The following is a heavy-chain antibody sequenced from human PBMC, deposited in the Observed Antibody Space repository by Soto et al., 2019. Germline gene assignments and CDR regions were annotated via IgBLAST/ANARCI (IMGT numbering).Heavy chain of an antibody. J-gene: IGHJ4*02. CDR3: AKDHEKWELLYNFDY. CDR2: ISGSGGST. CDR1: GFTFSSYA. Sequence: GGSLRLSCAASGFTFSSYAMSWVRQAPGKGLEWVSAISGSGGSTYYADSVKGRFTISRDNSKNTLYLQMNSLRAEDTAVYYCAKDHEKWELLYNFDYWGQGTLVTVSS. V-gene: IGHV3-23*01. D-gene: IGHD1-26*01.